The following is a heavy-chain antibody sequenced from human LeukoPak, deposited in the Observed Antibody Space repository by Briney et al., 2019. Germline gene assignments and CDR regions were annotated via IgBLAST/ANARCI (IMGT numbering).Heavy chain of an antibody. CDR1: GGSNSSGGYS. Sequence: SQTLSLTCAVSGGSNSSGGYSWSWIRQPPGKGLEWIGYIYHSGSTYYNPSLKSRVTISVDRSKNQFSLKLSSVTAADTAVYYCARYSSGWQYYFDYWGQGTLVTVSS. D-gene: IGHD6-19*01. CDR3: ARYSSGWQYYFDY. V-gene: IGHV4-30-2*01. J-gene: IGHJ4*02. CDR2: IYHSGST.